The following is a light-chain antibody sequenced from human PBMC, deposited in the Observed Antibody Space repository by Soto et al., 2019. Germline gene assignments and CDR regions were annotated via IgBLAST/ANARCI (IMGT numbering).Light chain of an antibody. V-gene: IGKV1-39*01. CDR1: QSISSY. CDR3: QQSDSTPFT. CDR2: AAS. J-gene: IGKJ4*01. Sequence: DIQMTQSPSSLSASVGDRVTITCRASQSISSYLNWYQQKPGKAPKLLIYAASSLQSGVPSRFSGSGYGTDFTLTISSLQPEDFATYYCQQSDSTPFTFGGGTKVEIK.